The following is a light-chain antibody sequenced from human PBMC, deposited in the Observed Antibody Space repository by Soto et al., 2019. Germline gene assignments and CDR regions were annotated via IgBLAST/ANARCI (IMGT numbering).Light chain of an antibody. J-gene: IGKJ1*01. V-gene: IGKV1-39*01. CDR1: QSISSY. Sequence: DIQMTQSPSSLSASVGDRVTITCRASQSISSYLNWYQQKPGKAPKLLIYAASSLPSGVPSRFSGSGSGTDFTLTISSLQPEDFATYYCQQSYSTSTWTFGQGTKVDI. CDR3: QQSYSTSTWT. CDR2: AAS.